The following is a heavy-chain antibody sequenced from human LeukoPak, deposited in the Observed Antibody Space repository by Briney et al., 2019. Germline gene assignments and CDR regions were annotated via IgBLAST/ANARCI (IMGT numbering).Heavy chain of an antibody. V-gene: IGHV3-53*01. D-gene: IGHD2-8*02. CDR1: GFTVSSNY. CDR2: VSGGGFDT. CDR3: TRRAGGNLYDLDN. Sequence: AGGSLRLSCAASGFTVSSNYMSWVRQAPGKGLEWVSGVSGGGFDTYYTDSVKGRFTISRDNSKNMVYLQMNSLRAEDTAVYYCTRRAGGNLYDLDNWGQGTLVTVSS. J-gene: IGHJ4*02.